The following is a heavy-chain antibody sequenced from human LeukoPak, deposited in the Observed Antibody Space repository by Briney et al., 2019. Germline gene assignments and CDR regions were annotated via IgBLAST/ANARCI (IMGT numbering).Heavy chain of an antibody. CDR1: GFTFSSYE. CDR3: ARGMASTVT. Sequence: GGSLRLSCAASGFTFSSYEMNWVRQAPGKGLEWVSYISSSGSIIYYADSVKGRFTISRDNAKNSLYLQMNSLRAEDTAVYYCARGMASTVTWGQGTLVTVSS. D-gene: IGHD4-17*01. V-gene: IGHV3-48*03. CDR2: ISSSGSII. J-gene: IGHJ5*02.